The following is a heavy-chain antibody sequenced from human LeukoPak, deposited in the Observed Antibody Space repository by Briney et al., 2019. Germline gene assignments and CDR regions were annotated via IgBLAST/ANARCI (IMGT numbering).Heavy chain of an antibody. V-gene: IGHV4-59*01. CDR1: VYSIGGYY. CDR3: ARGKYYFDY. J-gene: IGHJ4*02. CDR2: MYYSGNT. Sequence: PSETLSLTCTVYVYSIGGYYWSWLRQPPGKGLEWIGYMYYSGNTNYNPSLKSRLTTSLDTSKNQFSLKLSSVTAADTAVYYCARGKYYFDYWGQGTLVTVSS.